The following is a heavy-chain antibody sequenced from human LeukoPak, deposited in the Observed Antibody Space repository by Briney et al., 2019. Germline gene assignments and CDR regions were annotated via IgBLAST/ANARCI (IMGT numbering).Heavy chain of an antibody. D-gene: IGHD3-22*01. J-gene: IGHJ4*02. V-gene: IGHV3-9*01. CDR3: AKVGYYYDSSGYSEAFDY. Sequence: GRSLRFSCAASGFTFDDYAMHWVRQAPGKGLEWVSGISWNSGSIGYADSVKGRFTISRDNAKNSLYLQMNSLRAEDTALYYCAKVGYYYDSSGYSEAFDYWGQGTLVTVSS. CDR2: ISWNSGSI. CDR1: GFTFDDYA.